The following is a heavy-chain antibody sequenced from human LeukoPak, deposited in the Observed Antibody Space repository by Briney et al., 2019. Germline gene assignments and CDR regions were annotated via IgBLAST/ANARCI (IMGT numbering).Heavy chain of an antibody. CDR2: ISSSSSYI. D-gene: IGHD5-18*01. V-gene: IGHV3-21*01. Sequence: GGSLRLSCAASGFTISSYSMNWVRQAPGKGLEWVSSISSSSSYIYYADSVKGRFTISRDNSKNTLYLQMNSLRAEDTAVYYCANADTAMVMAIDYWGQGTLVTVSS. CDR3: ANADTAMVMAIDY. J-gene: IGHJ4*02. CDR1: GFTISSYS.